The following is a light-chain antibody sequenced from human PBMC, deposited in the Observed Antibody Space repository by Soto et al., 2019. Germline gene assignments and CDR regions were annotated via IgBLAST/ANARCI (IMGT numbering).Light chain of an antibody. CDR2: DVT. CDR3: NSYAGSNNHV. V-gene: IGLV2-8*01. CDR1: SSDVGGYKY. Sequence: QSALTQPPSASGSPGQSVTITCTGTSSDVGGYKYVSWYQQYPGKAPQLMIYDVTQRPSGVPDRFSGSKSGNTASLNVSGLRAEDEADYCCNSYAGSNNHVFGTGTKLTVL. J-gene: IGLJ1*01.